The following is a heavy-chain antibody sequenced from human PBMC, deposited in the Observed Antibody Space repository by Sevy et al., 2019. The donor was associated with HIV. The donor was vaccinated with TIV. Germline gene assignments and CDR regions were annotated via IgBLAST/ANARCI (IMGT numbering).Heavy chain of an antibody. CDR3: ARGASFKQQLATRRDYYYYMDV. J-gene: IGHJ6*03. D-gene: IGHD6-13*01. V-gene: IGHV3-21*01. Sequence: GGSLRLSCAASGFTFSSYSMNWVRQAPGKGLEWVSSISSSSSYIYYADSVKGRFTISRDNAKNSLYLQMNSLRAEDTAGDYCARGASFKQQLATRRDYYYYMDVWGKGTTVTVSS. CDR2: ISSSSSYI. CDR1: GFTFSSYS.